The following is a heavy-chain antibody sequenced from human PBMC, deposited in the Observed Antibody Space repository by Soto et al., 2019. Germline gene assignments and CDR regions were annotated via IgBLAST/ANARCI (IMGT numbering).Heavy chain of an antibody. CDR2: INHSGST. J-gene: IGHJ6*02. Sequence: QVQLQQWGAGLLKPSETLSLTCAVYGGSFSGYYWSWIRQPPGKGLEWIGEINHSGSTNYNPSLKSRVTISAETSKNQFSQKLSSVTAADTAVDYCAGARRSLYGMDVWGQGTTVTVSS. CDR1: GGSFSGYY. CDR3: AGARRSLYGMDV. V-gene: IGHV4-34*01.